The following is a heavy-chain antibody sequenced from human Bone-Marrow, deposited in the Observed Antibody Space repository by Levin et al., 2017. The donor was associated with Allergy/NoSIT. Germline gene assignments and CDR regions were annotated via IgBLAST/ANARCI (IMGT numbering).Heavy chain of an antibody. CDR2: IYYSGST. Sequence: SQTLSLTCTVSGGSISSGDYYWSWIRQPPGKGLEWIGYIYYSGSTYYNPSLKSRVTISVDTSKNQFSLKLSSVTAADTAVYYCASTEGKGTVDIVATGGGYYDYGMDVWGQGTTVTVSS. D-gene: IGHD5-12*01. CDR3: ASTEGKGTVDIVATGGGYYDYGMDV. CDR1: GGSISSGDYY. V-gene: IGHV4-30-4*01. J-gene: IGHJ6*02.